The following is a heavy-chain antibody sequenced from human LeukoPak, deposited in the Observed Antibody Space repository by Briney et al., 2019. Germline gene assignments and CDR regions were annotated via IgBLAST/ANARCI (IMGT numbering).Heavy chain of an antibody. D-gene: IGHD5-24*01. CDR3: ARVRLWNRRDGYNPGDY. CDR1: GGTFSSYA. Sequence: GASVKVSCKASGGTFSSYAISWVRQAPGQGLEWMGWINTNTGNPTYDQGFTGRFVFSLDTSVSTAYLQISSLKAEDTAVYYCARVRLWNRRDGYNPGDYWGQGTLVTVSS. V-gene: IGHV7-4-1*02. J-gene: IGHJ4*02. CDR2: INTNTGNP.